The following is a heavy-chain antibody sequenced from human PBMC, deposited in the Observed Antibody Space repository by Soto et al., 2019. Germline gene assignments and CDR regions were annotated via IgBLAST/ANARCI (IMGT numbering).Heavy chain of an antibody. D-gene: IGHD6-19*01. Sequence: EVHLVQSGGGLVQPGGSLKLSCAASGIIFSGSAMHWVRQASGKGLEWVGRIGRKAKNYATEYGASVEGKFTISRDDSTNTTFLLMNSLKSEGTAVYFCVRQWLVFSPRDHWGQGTLVTVSS. CDR2: IGRKAKNYAT. V-gene: IGHV3-73*02. CDR1: GIIFSGSA. CDR3: VRQWLVFSPRDH. J-gene: IGHJ4*02.